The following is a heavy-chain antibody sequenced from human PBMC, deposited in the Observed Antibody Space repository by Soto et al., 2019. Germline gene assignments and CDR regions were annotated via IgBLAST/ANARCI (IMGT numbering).Heavy chain of an antibody. CDR3: ARHGSYLYYFDY. Sequence: SETLSLTCTVSGGSISSYYWSWIRQPPGKGLEWIGYIYYSGSTNYNPSLKSRVTISVDTSKNQFSLKLSSVTAADTAVNYCARHGSYLYYFDYWGQGTLVTVSS. V-gene: IGHV4-59*08. CDR1: GGSISSYY. J-gene: IGHJ4*02. CDR2: IYYSGST. D-gene: IGHD5-12*01.